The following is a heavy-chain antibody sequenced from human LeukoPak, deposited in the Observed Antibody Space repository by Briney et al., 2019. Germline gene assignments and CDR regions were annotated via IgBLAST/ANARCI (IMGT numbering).Heavy chain of an antibody. CDR1: GGSISSSSYY. Sequence: SETLSLTCTVSGGSISSSSYYWGWIRQPPGKGLEWIGSIYYSGSTYYNPSLKSRVTISVDTSKNQFSLKLSSVTAADTAVYYCASGFYSNYDDYYYYGMDVWGQGTTVTVSS. CDR2: IYYSGST. J-gene: IGHJ6*02. CDR3: ASGFYSNYDDYYYYGMDV. V-gene: IGHV4-39*01. D-gene: IGHD4-11*01.